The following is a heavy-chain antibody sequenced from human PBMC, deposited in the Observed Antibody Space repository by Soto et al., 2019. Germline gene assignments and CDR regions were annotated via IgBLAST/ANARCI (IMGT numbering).Heavy chain of an antibody. Sequence: QLQLQESGSGLVKPSQTLSLTCAVSGGSISSGGYSWSWIRQPPGKGLEWIGYIYHSGSTYYNPTLKGRGTISVDRSKHQFSLKLSSVTAADTAVYYCATAVGLGAVDADYWGQGTLGTVSS. V-gene: IGHV4-30-2*01. CDR3: ATAVGLGAVDADY. D-gene: IGHD6-19*01. CDR1: GGSISSGGYS. CDR2: IYHSGST. J-gene: IGHJ4*02.